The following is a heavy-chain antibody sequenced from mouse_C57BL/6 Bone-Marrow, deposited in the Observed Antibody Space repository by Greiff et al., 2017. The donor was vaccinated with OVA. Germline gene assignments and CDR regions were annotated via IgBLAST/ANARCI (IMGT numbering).Heavy chain of an antibody. Sequence: EVQLQQSGPELVKPGASVKISCKASGYSFTGYYMNWVKQSPEKSLEWIGEINPSTGGTTYNQKFKAKATLTVDKSSSTAYMQLKSLTSEDSAVYYCARLLYSNYGDWYFDVWGTGTTVTVSS. CDR2: INPSTGGT. CDR3: ARLLYSNYGDWYFDV. CDR1: GYSFTGYY. V-gene: IGHV1-42*01. J-gene: IGHJ1*03. D-gene: IGHD2-5*01.